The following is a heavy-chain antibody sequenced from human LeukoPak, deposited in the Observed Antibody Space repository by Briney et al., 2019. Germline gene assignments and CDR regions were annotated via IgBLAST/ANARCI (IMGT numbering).Heavy chain of an antibody. Sequence: PGGSLRLSCAASGFTFSSYGMHWVRQAPGKGLEWVAVIRYDGSNKYYADSVKGRFTISRDNSKNTLYLQMNSLRAEDTAVYYCAKTDIAVAHYFDYWGQGTLVTVSS. CDR2: IRYDGSNK. CDR3: AKTDIAVAHYFDY. CDR1: GFTFSSYG. J-gene: IGHJ4*02. D-gene: IGHD6-19*01. V-gene: IGHV3-30*02.